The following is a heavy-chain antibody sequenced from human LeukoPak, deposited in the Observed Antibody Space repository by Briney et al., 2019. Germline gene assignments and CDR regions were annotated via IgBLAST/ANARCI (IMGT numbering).Heavy chain of an antibody. CDR2: IKEDGNEE. Sequence: PGGSLRLSCAASGFTFSSYWMSWVRQAPGKGLEWVAHIKEDGNEEYYVDSVKGRFTISRDNAKNSLYLQMNSLRAEDTAVFYCARWNNDWEFDYWGQGTLVSVSS. D-gene: IGHD1/OR15-1a*01. V-gene: IGHV3-7*05. CDR1: GFTFSSYW. CDR3: ARWNNDWEFDY. J-gene: IGHJ4*02.